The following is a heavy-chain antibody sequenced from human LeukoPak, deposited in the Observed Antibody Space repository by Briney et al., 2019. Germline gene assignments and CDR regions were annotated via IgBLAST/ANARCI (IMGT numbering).Heavy chain of an antibody. Sequence: SVKVSCKASGGTFGSYAISWVRQAPGQGLEWMRGIIPIFGTANYAQKFQGRVTITTDESTSTAYMELSSLRSEDTAVCYCARAGYSSGWYGGTAGQWGQGTLVTVSS. CDR3: ARAGYSSGWYGGTAGQ. CDR1: GGTFGSYA. J-gene: IGHJ4*02. CDR2: IIPIFGTA. V-gene: IGHV1-69*05. D-gene: IGHD6-19*01.